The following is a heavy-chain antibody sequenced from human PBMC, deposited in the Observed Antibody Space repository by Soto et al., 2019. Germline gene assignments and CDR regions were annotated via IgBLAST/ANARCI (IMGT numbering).Heavy chain of an antibody. V-gene: IGHV4-39*01. CDR1: GGSISSGTYS. D-gene: IGHD6-13*01. Sequence: QLQLQESGPGLVKPSETLSLTCTVSGGSISSGTYSWGWIRQPPGKGLEWIGNSYFTGNTHYNPSLNSRVTRSVDTSKSQFSLSLSSVTAADTAVYYCARHRTGYSSSWLDYWGQGTLVTVSS. J-gene: IGHJ4*02. CDR3: ARHRTGYSSSWLDY. CDR2: SYFTGNT.